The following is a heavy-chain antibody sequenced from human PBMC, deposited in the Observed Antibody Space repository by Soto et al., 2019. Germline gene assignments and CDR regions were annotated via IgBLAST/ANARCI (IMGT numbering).Heavy chain of an antibody. V-gene: IGHV4-61*01. CDR1: GGSVSSGSYY. CDR3: SSERADSIKYHYSYGMDV. D-gene: IGHD1-26*01. CDR2: IYYSGST. J-gene: IGHJ6*02. Sequence: SETMSLTCTVSGGSVSSGSYYWSWIRQPPGKGLEWIGYIYYSGSTNYNPSLKSRVTISVDTSKNQFSLKLSSVTAADTAVYYISSERADSIKYHYSYGMDVWGQGTTVTVSS.